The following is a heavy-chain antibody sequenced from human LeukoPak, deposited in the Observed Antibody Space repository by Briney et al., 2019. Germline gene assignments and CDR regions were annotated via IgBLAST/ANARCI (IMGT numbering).Heavy chain of an antibody. V-gene: IGHV1-18*01. CDR1: GYTFTSYG. CDR2: ISAYNGNT. J-gene: IGHJ4*02. Sequence: ASVKVSCKASGYTFTSYGISWVRQAPGQGLEWMGWISAYNGNTNYAQKLQGRVTMTTDTSTSTAYMELRSLRSDDTAAYYCARTSDLGYCSGGSCYSGDYWGQGTLVTVSS. CDR3: ARTSDLGYCSGGSCYSGDY. D-gene: IGHD2-15*01.